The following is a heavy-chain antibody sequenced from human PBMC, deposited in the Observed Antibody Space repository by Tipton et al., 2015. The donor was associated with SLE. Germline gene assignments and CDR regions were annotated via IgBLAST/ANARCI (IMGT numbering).Heavy chain of an antibody. V-gene: IGHV4-31*02. D-gene: IGHD4-23*01. Sequence: LRLSCTVSGYSITSGYYWSWIRQHPGRGLEWIGSIFYSGITYYNPSLKSRVVISVDTSENEVSLKLTSVTGADTALYYCARGSLVLPTVAGDVDAFDIWGQGTAVIVSS. CDR2: IFYSGIT. CDR1: GYSITSGYY. CDR3: ARGSLVLPTVAGDVDAFDI. J-gene: IGHJ3*02.